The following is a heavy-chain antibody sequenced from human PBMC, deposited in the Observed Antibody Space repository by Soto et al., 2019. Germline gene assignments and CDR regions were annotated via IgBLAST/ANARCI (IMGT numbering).Heavy chain of an antibody. V-gene: IGHV3-74*01. CDR3: TLEDYGSFDY. Sequence: PGGSLRLSCAASGFTFSSYWMHWVRHAPGKGLVWVSRINSDGSSTSYADSVKGRFTISRDNSKNTLHLQMNSLRAEDTAVYYCTLEDYGSFDYWGQGTLVTVSS. CDR1: GFTFSSYW. CDR2: INSDGSST. J-gene: IGHJ4*02. D-gene: IGHD3-10*01.